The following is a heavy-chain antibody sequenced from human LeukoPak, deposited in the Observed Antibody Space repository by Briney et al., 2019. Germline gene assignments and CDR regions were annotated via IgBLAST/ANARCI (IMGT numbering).Heavy chain of an antibody. D-gene: IGHD3-10*01. Sequence: SETLSLTCTVSGGSISSGGYYWSWIRQHPGKGLEWIGYIYYSGSTYYNPSLKSRVTISVDTSKNQFSLKLSSVTAADTAVYYCARELVPHYYGSGSYYYYFDYWGQGTLVTVSS. V-gene: IGHV4-31*03. J-gene: IGHJ4*02. CDR3: ARELVPHYYGSGSYYYYFDY. CDR1: GGSISSGGYY. CDR2: IYYSGST.